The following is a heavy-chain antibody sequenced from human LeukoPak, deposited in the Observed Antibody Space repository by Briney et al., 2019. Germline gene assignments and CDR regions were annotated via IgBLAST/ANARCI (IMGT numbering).Heavy chain of an antibody. Sequence: PSETLSLTCTVSGGSISSSSDYWGWIRQPPGKGLEWIGSIYYSGSTYYNPSLKSRVTISIDTSKNLFSLKLSAVTAADTAVYFCARHHWVPAFDIWGQGTMVTVSS. CDR2: IYYSGST. D-gene: IGHD7-27*01. V-gene: IGHV4-39*01. CDR3: ARHHWVPAFDI. J-gene: IGHJ3*02. CDR1: GGSISSSSDY.